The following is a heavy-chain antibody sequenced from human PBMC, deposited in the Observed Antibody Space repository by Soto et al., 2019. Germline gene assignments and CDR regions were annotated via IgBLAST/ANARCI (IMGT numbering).Heavy chain of an antibody. CDR3: ARGDYGSGSYRNWFDP. CDR2: INAGNGNT. J-gene: IGHJ5*02. V-gene: IGHV1-3*01. CDR1: GYTFTSYA. D-gene: IGHD3-10*01. Sequence: ASVKVSCKASGYTFTSYAMHWVRQAPGQRLEWMGWINAGNGNTKYSQKFQGRVTITRDTSASTAYMELSSLRSEDTAVYYCARGDYGSGSYRNWFDPWGQGTLVTVSS.